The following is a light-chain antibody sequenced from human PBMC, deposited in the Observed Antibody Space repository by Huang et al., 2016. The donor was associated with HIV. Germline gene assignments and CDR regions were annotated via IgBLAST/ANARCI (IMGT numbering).Light chain of an antibody. CDR1: HSLSTKY. Sequence: EIVLTQPPGTLSVSPGDRVTLSCRASHSLSTKYLAWYQQKPGQAPRLLIYDTSSRATAIPDRVSGSGFGADFTLTISRLEPEDFAVYFCQQYDTSPPTFGQGTKVEIK. J-gene: IGKJ1*01. V-gene: IGKV3-20*01. CDR3: QQYDTSPPT. CDR2: DTS.